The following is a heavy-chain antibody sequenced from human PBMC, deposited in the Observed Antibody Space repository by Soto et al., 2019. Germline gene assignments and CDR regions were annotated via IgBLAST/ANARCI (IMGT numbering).Heavy chain of an antibody. V-gene: IGHV1-24*01. J-gene: IGHJ4*02. CDR1: GYTVTQLA. CDR2: FDPEDGET. D-gene: IGHD7-27*01. CDR3: ATDLTD. Sequence: XSAEVCCTASGYTVTQLAMHWVRQAPGKGLECMGGFDPEDGETIYAQKFQGRVTMTEDTSTDTAYMELSSLRSEDTAVYYCATDLTDWGQGTLVTVSS.